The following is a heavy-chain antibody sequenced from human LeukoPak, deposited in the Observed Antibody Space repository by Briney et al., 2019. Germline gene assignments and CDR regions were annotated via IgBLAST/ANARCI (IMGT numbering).Heavy chain of an antibody. Sequence: GGSLRLSCAASGFTFSSYEMNWVRQAPGKGLEWVSAISGSGGSTYYADSVKGRFTISRDNSKNTLYLQMNSLRAEDTAVYYCAKDPGSGPVDYWGQGTLVTVSS. CDR2: ISGSGGST. CDR3: AKDPGSGPVDY. V-gene: IGHV3-23*01. CDR1: GFTFSSYE. D-gene: IGHD6-19*01. J-gene: IGHJ4*02.